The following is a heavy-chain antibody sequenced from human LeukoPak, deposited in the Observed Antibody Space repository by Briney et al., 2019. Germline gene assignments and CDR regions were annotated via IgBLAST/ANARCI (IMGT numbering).Heavy chain of an antibody. CDR1: GGTFSGYA. D-gene: IGHD6-13*01. CDR2: IIPIFGTA. J-gene: IGHJ5*02. Sequence: GSSVKVSCKASGGTFSGYAISWVRQAPGQGLERMGGIIPIFGTANYAQKFQGRVTITADESTSTAYMELSSLRSEDTAVYYCARLYSSSWYNWFDPWGQGTLVTVSS. CDR3: ARLYSSSWYNWFDP. V-gene: IGHV1-69*01.